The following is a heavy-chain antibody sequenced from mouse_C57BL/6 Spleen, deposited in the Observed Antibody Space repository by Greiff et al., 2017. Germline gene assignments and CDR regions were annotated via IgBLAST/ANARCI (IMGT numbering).Heavy chain of an antibody. D-gene: IGHD2-4*01. CDR2: INPSNGGT. V-gene: IGHV1-53*01. CDR3: ARGPGLRGFDY. J-gene: IGHJ2*01. Sequence: VQLQQPGTELVKPGASVKLSCKASGYTFTSYWMHWVKQRPGQGLEWIGNINPSNGGTNYNEKFKSKATLTVDKSSSTDYMQLSSLTSEDSAVYYGARGPGLRGFDYWGQGTTLTVSS. CDR1: GYTFTSYW.